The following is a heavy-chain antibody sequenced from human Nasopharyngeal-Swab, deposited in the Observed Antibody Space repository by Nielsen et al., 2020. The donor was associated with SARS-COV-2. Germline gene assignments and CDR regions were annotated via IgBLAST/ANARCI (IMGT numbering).Heavy chain of an antibody. D-gene: IGHD6-6*01. J-gene: IGHJ6*03. V-gene: IGHV4-59*01. CDR2: IYYSGST. CDR1: GGSISHYY. CDR3: ARLQYYMDV. Sequence: SETLSLTCTVSGGSISHYYWSWIRLPPGQGLEWIGYIYYSGSTNYNPSLKSRVTISVDTSKNQFSLKLSSVTAADTAVYYCARLQYYMDVWGKGTTVTVSS.